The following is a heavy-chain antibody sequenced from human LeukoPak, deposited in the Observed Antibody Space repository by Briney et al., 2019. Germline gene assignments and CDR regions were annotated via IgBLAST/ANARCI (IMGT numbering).Heavy chain of an antibody. CDR3: ARTTDYDYVWGSYRYTGYFEY. CDR1: GFTFDDYA. Sequence: GGSLRLSCAASGFTFDDYAMHWVRQAPGKGLEWVSGISWNSGSIGYADSVKGRFTISRDNAKNSLYLQMNSLRAEDTAAYYCARTTDYDYVWGSYRYTGYFEYWGEGTLGTVSS. J-gene: IGHJ4*02. CDR2: ISWNSGSI. V-gene: IGHV3-9*01. D-gene: IGHD3-16*02.